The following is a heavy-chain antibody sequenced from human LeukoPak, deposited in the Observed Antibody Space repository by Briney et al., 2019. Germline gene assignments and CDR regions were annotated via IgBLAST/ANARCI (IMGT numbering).Heavy chain of an antibody. V-gene: IGHV4-39*07. Sequence: SETLSLTCTVSGGSISSSSYYWGWIRQPPGKGLEWIGSIYYSGSTNYNPSLKSRVTISVDTSKNQFSLKLSSVTAADTAVYYCARGAYGDYLSSIAFDIWGQGTMVTVSS. CDR3: ARGAYGDYLSSIAFDI. J-gene: IGHJ3*02. D-gene: IGHD4-17*01. CDR2: IYYSGST. CDR1: GGSISSSSYY.